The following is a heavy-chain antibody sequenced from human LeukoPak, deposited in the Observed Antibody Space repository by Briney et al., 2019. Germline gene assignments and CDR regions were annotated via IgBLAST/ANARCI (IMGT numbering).Heavy chain of an antibody. CDR2: ISSSSSYI. Sequence: GGSLRLSCAASGFTFSSYSMNWVRQAPGKGLEWVSSISSSSSYIYYADSVKGRFTISRDNSKNTLYLQMNSLRAEDTAVYYCAKDGERRASYYYYYYMDVWGKGTTVTVSS. CDR3: AKDGERRASYYYYYYMDV. D-gene: IGHD3-10*01. J-gene: IGHJ6*03. CDR1: GFTFSSYS. V-gene: IGHV3-21*01.